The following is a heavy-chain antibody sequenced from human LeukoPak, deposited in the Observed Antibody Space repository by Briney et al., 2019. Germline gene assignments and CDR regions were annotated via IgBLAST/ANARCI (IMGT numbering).Heavy chain of an antibody. Sequence: SATLSLTSTVSGASISSSSYYWEWIRQPLGKGLEWIGTIYYSGSTYYNPSLKSRVAISVDTSKNQTSLRLSSGTAADTAVYYCARGGYWGQGTLVTVSS. CDR3: ARGGY. V-gene: IGHV4-39*07. CDR1: GASISSSSYY. J-gene: IGHJ4*02. D-gene: IGHD3-16*01. CDR2: IYYSGST.